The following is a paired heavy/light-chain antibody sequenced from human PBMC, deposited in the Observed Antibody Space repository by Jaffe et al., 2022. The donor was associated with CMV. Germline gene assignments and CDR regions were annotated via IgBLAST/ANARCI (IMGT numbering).Light chain of an antibody. Sequence: QSVLTQSPSASGTPGQRVTISCSGSNSNIGSNYVYWYQQVPGTAPKLLIYRNNQRPSGVPDRFSGSKSGTSASLAISGLRSEDEADYYCAAWDDSLTGRMFGGGTKLTVL. CDR1: NSNIGSNY. V-gene: IGLV1-47*01. J-gene: IGLJ3*02. CDR3: AAWDDSLTGRM. CDR2: RNN.
Heavy chain of an antibody. Sequence: EVQLVESGGGLVKPGGSLRLSCAASGFTFTTYAMNWVRQAPGKGLEWVSSISSSSHDIYSADSVRGRFTISRDNAKNSLYLQMNSLRVEDTAVYYCARGDVHLQRDDALDYWGQGTLVTVSS. D-gene: IGHD6-25*01. CDR3: ARGDVHLQRDDALDY. J-gene: IGHJ4*02. CDR2: ISSSSHDI. V-gene: IGHV3-21*01. CDR1: GFTFTTYA.